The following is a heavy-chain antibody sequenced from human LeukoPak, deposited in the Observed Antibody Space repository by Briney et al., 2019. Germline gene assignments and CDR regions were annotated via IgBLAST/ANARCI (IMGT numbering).Heavy chain of an antibody. CDR2: IYYSGST. Sequence: PSETLSLTCTVSGDSISSYYWSWIRQPPGKGLEWIGYIYYSGSTNYNPSLKSRVTISVDTSKNQLKLSSVTAADTAVYYCARDPDYWGQGTLVTVSS. CDR1: GDSISSYY. CDR3: ARDPDY. V-gene: IGHV4-59*12. J-gene: IGHJ4*02.